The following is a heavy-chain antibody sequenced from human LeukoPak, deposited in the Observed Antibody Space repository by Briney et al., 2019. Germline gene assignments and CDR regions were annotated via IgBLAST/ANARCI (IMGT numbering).Heavy chain of an antibody. CDR2: IYYSGST. Sequence: PSETLSLTCTVSGGSISSYFWSWIRQPPGKGLEWIGYIYYSGSTNYSPSLKSRVTMSVDTSKNQFSLRLSSVTAAGTALYYCARQGNYYYYGMDVWGQGTTVTVSS. CDR1: GGSISSYF. V-gene: IGHV4-59*08. J-gene: IGHJ6*02. D-gene: IGHD6-13*01. CDR3: ARQGNYYYYGMDV.